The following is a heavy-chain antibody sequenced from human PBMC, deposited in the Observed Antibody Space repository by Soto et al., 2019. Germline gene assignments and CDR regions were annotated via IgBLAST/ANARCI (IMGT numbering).Heavy chain of an antibody. V-gene: IGHV3-23*01. CDR3: AKVYCSGGSCYSYWYFDY. D-gene: IGHD2-15*01. J-gene: IGHJ4*02. CDR2: ISGSGGST. CDR1: GFTFSSYA. Sequence: GGSLRLSCAASGFTFSSYAMSWVRQAPGKGLEWVSAISGSGGSTYYADSVKGRFTISRENSKNTLYLQMNSLRAEDTAVYYCAKVYCSGGSCYSYWYFDYWGQGTLVTVSS.